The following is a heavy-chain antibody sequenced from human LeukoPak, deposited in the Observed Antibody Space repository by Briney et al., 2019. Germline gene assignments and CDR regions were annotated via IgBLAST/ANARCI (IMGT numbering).Heavy chain of an antibody. CDR3: ANRESSSSGWLDY. CDR1: GFTFSSYS. V-gene: IGHV3-23*01. Sequence: PGGSLRLSCAASGFTFSSYSMSWVRQAPGKGLEWVAAISGSGGSTYYADSVKGRFTISTHNSEHTLYLQMNSMRAEDTAVYYCANRESSSSGWLDYWGQGTLVTVSS. J-gene: IGHJ4*02. CDR2: ISGSGGST. D-gene: IGHD6-19*01.